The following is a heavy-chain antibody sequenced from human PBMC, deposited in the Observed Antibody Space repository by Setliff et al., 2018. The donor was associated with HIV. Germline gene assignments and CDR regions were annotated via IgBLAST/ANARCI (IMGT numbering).Heavy chain of an antibody. Sequence: GGSLRLSCAASGFSFSNYWMNWVRQVPGRGLEWVANINQDGSEKKYVDSMKGRLTISRDNAKNSLYLQMTSLRAEDTALYFCARDPRTDSSYAWFDSWGQGTLVTVSS. CDR3: ARDPRTDSSYAWFDS. CDR1: GFSFSNYW. V-gene: IGHV3-7*03. CDR2: INQDGSEK. D-gene: IGHD6-6*01. J-gene: IGHJ5*01.